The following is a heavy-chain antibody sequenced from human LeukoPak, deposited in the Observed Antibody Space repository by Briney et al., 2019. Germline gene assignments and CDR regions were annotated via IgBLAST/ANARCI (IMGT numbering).Heavy chain of an antibody. CDR3: VKSKLGIFTPDAFDI. CDR1: GFTFSSYA. Sequence: PGGSLRLSCAASGFTFSSYATSWVRQAPGKGLEWVSAISGSGGSTYYADSVKGRFTISRDNSKNTLYLQMNSLRAEDTAVYYCVKSKLGIFTPDAFDIWGQGTMVTVSS. V-gene: IGHV3-23*01. CDR2: ISGSGGST. D-gene: IGHD7-27*01. J-gene: IGHJ3*02.